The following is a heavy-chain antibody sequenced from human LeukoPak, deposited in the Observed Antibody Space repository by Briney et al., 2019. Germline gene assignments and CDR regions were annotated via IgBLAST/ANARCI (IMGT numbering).Heavy chain of an antibody. CDR1: GFSFSSYG. V-gene: IGHV3-23*01. CDR2: LSGSGGST. J-gene: IGHJ3*02. Sequence: GGSLRLSCAASGFSFSSYGMNWVRQAPGKGLEWVSVLSGSGGSTDYADSVKGRFTISRDNYKKTLYLQMNSLRAEDTAVYYCVKRVSMIVGVLHDAFDIWGQGTMVTVSS. CDR3: VKRVSMIVGVLHDAFDI. D-gene: IGHD3-22*01.